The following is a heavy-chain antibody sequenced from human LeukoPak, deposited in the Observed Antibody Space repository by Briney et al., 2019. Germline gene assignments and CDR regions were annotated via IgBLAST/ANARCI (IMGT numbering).Heavy chain of an antibody. CDR2: IYYSGTT. D-gene: IGHD3-3*01. V-gene: IGHV4-59*01. CDR3: ARGGYYDFWSGYYTHWDAFDI. Sequence: PSETLSLTCTVSGGSINRYFWSWIRQPPGKGLEWIGPIYYSGTTNYNPSLKSRVTVSVDMSKNQFSLKLTSVTAADTAVYYCARGGYYDFWSGYYTHWDAFDIWGQGTMVTVSS. CDR1: GGSINRYF. J-gene: IGHJ3*02.